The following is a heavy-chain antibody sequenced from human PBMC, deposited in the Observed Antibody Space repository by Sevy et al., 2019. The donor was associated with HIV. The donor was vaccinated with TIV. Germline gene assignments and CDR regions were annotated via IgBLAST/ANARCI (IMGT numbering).Heavy chain of an antibody. D-gene: IGHD5-12*01. CDR2: IPSTGSHK. J-gene: IGHJ4*02. CDR3: AREAGYTTTWSPGNY. Sequence: GGPLGLSCAASGFNFRTHAMHWVRQPPGKGLEWVAAIPSTGSHKYYATSVRGRFTISRDNSENTLSLQMNGLRLDDTGLYYCAREAGYTTTWSPGNYWGLGTLVTVSS. V-gene: IGHV3-30-3*01. CDR1: GFNFRTHA.